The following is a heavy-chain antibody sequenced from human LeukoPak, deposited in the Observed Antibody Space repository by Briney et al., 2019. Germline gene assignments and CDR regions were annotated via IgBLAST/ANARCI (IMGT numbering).Heavy chain of an antibody. V-gene: IGHV3-53*01. CDR2: IYSDGRT. CDR1: GFTVSTNY. J-gene: IGHJ6*02. Sequence: PGGSLRLSCAASGFTVSTNYMSWVRQAPGKGLEWVSVIYSDGRTYYADSVKGRFTISRDNSKNTLYLQMNSLRAEDTAVYYCARDPYSSSWSYGMDVWGQGTTVTVSS. CDR3: ARDPYSSSWSYGMDV. D-gene: IGHD6-13*01.